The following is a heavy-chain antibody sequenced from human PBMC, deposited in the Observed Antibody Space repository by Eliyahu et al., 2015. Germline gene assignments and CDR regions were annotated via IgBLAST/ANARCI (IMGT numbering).Heavy chain of an antibody. CDR1: GITFSXYW. CDR3: ARARFCTSGSCYLDY. D-gene: IGHD2-8*01. J-gene: IGHJ4*02. CDR2: INQDGSEQ. V-gene: IGHV3-7*01. Sequence: EVQLVESGGDLVQPGGSLRLSCAASGITFSXYWMSWVRQAPGKGLEWVANINQDGSEQYFVDSVKGRFTISRDNAKNSLYLQMNSLRGEDTAVYYCARARFCTSGSCYLDYWGQGTLVTVSS.